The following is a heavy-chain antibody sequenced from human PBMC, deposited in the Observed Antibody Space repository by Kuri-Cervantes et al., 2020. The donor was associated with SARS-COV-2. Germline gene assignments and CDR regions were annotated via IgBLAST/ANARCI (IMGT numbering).Heavy chain of an antibody. D-gene: IGHD2-15*01. CDR3: ARGTPTALLGLSDLCFDY. CDR2: IIPIFGTA. V-gene: IGHV1-69*05. J-gene: IGHJ4*02. CDR1: GGTFSSYA. Sequence: SVKVSCKASGGTFSSYAIGWVRQAPGQGLEWMGGIIPIFGTANYAQKFQGRVTITTDESTSTAYMELSSLRSEDTAVYYCARGTPTALLGLSDLCFDYWGQGTLVTVSS.